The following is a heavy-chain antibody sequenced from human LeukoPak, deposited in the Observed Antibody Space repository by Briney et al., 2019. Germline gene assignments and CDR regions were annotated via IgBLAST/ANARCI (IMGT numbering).Heavy chain of an antibody. CDR1: GGSFSGYY. CDR2: INHSGST. V-gene: IGHV4-34*01. CDR3: ARGLCRSSHYDFWSGYSCPNWFDP. Sequence: SETLSLTCAVYGGSFSGYYRSWIRQPPGKGLEWIGEINHSGSTDYNPSLKSRVTISVDTSKNQFSLKLSSVTAADTAVYYCARGLCRSSHYDFWSGYSCPNWFDPWGQGTLVTVFS. D-gene: IGHD3-3*01. J-gene: IGHJ5*02.